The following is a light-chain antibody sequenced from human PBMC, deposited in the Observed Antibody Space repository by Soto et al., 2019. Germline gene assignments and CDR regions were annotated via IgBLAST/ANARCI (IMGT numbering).Light chain of an antibody. Sequence: AIRMTQSPSSLSASTVDRVTITCRASQGISSYLAWYQQKPGKAPKLLIYAASTLQSGVPSRFSGSGSGTDFTLTISCLQSEDFATYYCQQYYSYPSYTFGQGTKLEIK. CDR3: QQYYSYPSYT. CDR2: AAS. CDR1: QGISSY. V-gene: IGKV1-8*01. J-gene: IGKJ2*01.